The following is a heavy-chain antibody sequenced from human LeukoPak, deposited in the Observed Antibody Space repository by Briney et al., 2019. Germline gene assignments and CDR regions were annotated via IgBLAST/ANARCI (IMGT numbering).Heavy chain of an antibody. CDR3: AKHLTLYVQGVFDY. V-gene: IGHV3-48*01. CDR1: GFSFSSYS. J-gene: IGHJ4*02. CDR2: ISSSSGTI. D-gene: IGHD3-10*02. Sequence: PGGSLRLSCAASGFSFSSYSMNWVRQAPGEGLEWISYISSSSGTIYYADSVKGRFSISRDNSKNTLFLQINSLRAEDTAVYYCAKHLTLYVQGVFDYWGQGTLVTVSS.